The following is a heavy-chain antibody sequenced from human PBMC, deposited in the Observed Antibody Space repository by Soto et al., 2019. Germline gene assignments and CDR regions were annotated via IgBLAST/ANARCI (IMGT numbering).Heavy chain of an antibody. V-gene: IGHV1-8*01. D-gene: IGHD3-3*01. CDR2: MNPNSGNT. Sequence: GALVKVSCKASGYTFTSYDINWVRQATGQGLEWMGWMNPNSGNTGYAQKFQGRVTMTRNTSISTAYMELSSLRSEDTAVYYCARDNDFWSGYYVKEFDYWGQGTLVTVSS. J-gene: IGHJ4*02. CDR1: GYTFTSYD. CDR3: ARDNDFWSGYYVKEFDY.